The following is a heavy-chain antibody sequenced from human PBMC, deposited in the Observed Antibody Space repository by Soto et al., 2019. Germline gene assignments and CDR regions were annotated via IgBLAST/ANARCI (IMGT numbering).Heavy chain of an antibody. J-gene: IGHJ4*02. CDR2: ISGSGATT. D-gene: IGHD2-15*01. V-gene: IGHV3-23*01. CDR3: AKGDCSGGSCYRGFDS. CDR1: GFTFNNFA. Sequence: GGSLRLSCAASGFTFNNFAMTWVRQAPGVGLEWVSTISGSGATTYYTDSVKGRFTISRDNSKHTLSLQMNSLRADDTAMYYCAKGDCSGGSCYRGFDSWGQGALVTVSS.